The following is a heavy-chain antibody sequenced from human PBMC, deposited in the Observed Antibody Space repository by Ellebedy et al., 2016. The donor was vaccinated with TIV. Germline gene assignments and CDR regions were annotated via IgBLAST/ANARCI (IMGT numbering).Heavy chain of an antibody. CDR2: FDPEDGET. D-gene: IGHD4-17*01. Sequence: ASVKVSCXVSGYTLTELSMHWVRQAPGKGLEWMGGFDPEDGETIYAQKFQGRVTMTEDTSTDTAYMELSSLRSEDTAVYYCAGVVGSIRTTVTSYYYYGMDVWGQGTTVTVSS. CDR1: GYTLTELS. J-gene: IGHJ6*02. V-gene: IGHV1-24*01. CDR3: AGVVGSIRTTVTSYYYYGMDV.